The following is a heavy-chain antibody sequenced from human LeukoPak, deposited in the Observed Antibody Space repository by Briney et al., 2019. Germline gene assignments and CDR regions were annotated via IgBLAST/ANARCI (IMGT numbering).Heavy chain of an antibody. CDR2: ISYDGNNK. D-gene: IGHD1-20*01. J-gene: IGHJ6*02. CDR1: GFTFSSYA. V-gene: IGHV3-30*04. Sequence: GGSLRLSCAASGFTFSSYAIHWVRQAPGKGLEWVALISYDGNNKYYADSVKGRFTISRDNFKNTLYLQMNSLRTEDTAVYYCARRIAGYYGMDVWGQGTTVTVSS. CDR3: ARRIAGYYGMDV.